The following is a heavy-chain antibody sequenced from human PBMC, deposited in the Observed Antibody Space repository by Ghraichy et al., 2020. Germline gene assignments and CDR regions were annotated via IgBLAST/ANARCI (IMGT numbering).Heavy chain of an antibody. J-gene: IGHJ6*02. CDR2: INQEGSET. V-gene: IGHV3-7*01. CDR1: RFIFSNYW. Sequence: GGSLRLSCAASRFIFSNYWMTWVRQAPGRGLEWVANINQEGSETHYVDAVKGRFTISRDNAKNSLYLQMNSLRAEDTAVYYCARDHVVSSKSAGGMDVWGPGTTVTVS. CDR3: ARDHVVSSKSAGGMDV. D-gene: IGHD2-2*01.